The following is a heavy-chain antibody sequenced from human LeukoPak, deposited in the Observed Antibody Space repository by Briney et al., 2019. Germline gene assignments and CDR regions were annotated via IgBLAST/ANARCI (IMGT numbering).Heavy chain of an antibody. J-gene: IGHJ6*02. V-gene: IGHV3-21*01. Sequence: ARGSLRLSCAASAFTFSSYSMNWVRQAPGKGLEWVSSISSSSSYIYYAGSVKGRFTISRDNAKNSLYLQMNSLRAEDTAVYYCARDSGYDYYYGMDVWGQGTTVTVSS. CDR2: ISSSSSYI. D-gene: IGHD5-12*01. CDR1: AFTFSSYS. CDR3: ARDSGYDYYYGMDV.